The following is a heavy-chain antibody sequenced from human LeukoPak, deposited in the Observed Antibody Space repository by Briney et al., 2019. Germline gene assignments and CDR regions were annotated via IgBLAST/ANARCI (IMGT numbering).Heavy chain of an antibody. CDR3: ARYKFHNYFDP. Sequence: SETLSLTCSVSGDSVSSSPYYWGWIRQPPGKGLGWIGNTFSTSTLYNASLRSRVTIVVDTSKNQFSLKLTSATAADTAIYFCARYKFHNYFDPWGQGTLVVVSS. V-gene: IGHV4-61*01. D-gene: IGHD5-24*01. CDR1: GDSVSSSPYY. J-gene: IGHJ5*02. CDR2: TFSTST.